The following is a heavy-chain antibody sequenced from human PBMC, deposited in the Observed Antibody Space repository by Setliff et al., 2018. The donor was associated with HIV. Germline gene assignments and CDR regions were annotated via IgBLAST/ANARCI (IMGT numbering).Heavy chain of an antibody. CDR3: ARSNWQLVADH. CDR2: INPNGGST. CDR1: GYTFTDYY. Sequence: GASVKVSCKASGYTFTDYYLHWVRQAPGQGPEWMGLINPNGGSTIYAQKFEDRLTVTSDTATTTLYMELRSLRFDDTAMYYCARSNWQLVADHWGQGTPVTVS. D-gene: IGHD6-13*01. J-gene: IGHJ5*02. V-gene: IGHV1-46*01.